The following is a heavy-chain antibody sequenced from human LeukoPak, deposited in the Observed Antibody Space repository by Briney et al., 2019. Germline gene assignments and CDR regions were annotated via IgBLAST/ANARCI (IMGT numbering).Heavy chain of an antibody. CDR2: INHSGST. V-gene: IGHV4-34*01. Sequence: SETLSLTCAVYGGSFSGYYWSWIRQPPGKGLEWIGEINHSGSTNYNPSLKSRVTISVDTSKNQFSLKLSSVTAADTAVYYCARGPGFRNYYYWGQGTLVTVSS. J-gene: IGHJ4*02. D-gene: IGHD4-11*01. CDR1: GGSFSGYY. CDR3: ARGPGFRNYYY.